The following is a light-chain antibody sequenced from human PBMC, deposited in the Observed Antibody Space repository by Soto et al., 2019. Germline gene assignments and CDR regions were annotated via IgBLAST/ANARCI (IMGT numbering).Light chain of an antibody. CDR2: DVT. CDR1: SSDVGGYNY. CDR3: CSYAGSYIVV. Sequence: QSALTQPRSVSGSPGQSVAISCTGTSSDVGGYNYVSWYRQHPGRAPKLLLYDVTKWPSGVPDRFSGSKSGNTASLTISGLQADDEADYYCCSYAGSYIVVIGGGTKLTVL. V-gene: IGLV2-11*01. J-gene: IGLJ2*01.